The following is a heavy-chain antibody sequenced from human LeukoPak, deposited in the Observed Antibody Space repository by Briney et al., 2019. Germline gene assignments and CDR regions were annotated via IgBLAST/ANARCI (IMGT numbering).Heavy chain of an antibody. CDR1: GFTFSSYA. Sequence: GGSLRLFCAAPGFTFSSYAMSWVRQAPGKGLEWVSAISGSGGSTYYADSVKGRFTISRDISKNTLYLQMNSLRAEDTAVYYCAKDLGLGWNGYNGRGDYWGQGTLVIVSS. V-gene: IGHV3-23*01. CDR3: AKDLGLGWNGYNGRGDY. D-gene: IGHD5-24*01. J-gene: IGHJ4*02. CDR2: ISGSGGST.